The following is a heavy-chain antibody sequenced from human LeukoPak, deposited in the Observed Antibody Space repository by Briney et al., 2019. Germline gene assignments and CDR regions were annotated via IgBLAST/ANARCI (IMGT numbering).Heavy chain of an antibody. CDR1: GFTFDDYG. V-gene: IGHV3-30*05. CDR2: ISYDGSNK. J-gene: IGHJ5*02. CDR3: AGEIKIYDFWSGYYPGWFDP. Sequence: GGSLRLSCAASGFTFDDYGMSWVRHAPGKGLEWVAVISYDGSNKYYADSVTGRFTISRDNSKNTLYLQMNSLRAEDTAVYYCAGEIKIYDFWSGYYPGWFDPWGQGTLVTVSS. D-gene: IGHD3-3*01.